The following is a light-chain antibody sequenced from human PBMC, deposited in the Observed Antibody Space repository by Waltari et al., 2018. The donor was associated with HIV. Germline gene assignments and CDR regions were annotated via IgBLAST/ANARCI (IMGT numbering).Light chain of an antibody. CDR3: EHFNTDMLT. CDR1: QDISSA. CDR2: DPS. Sequence: AIQLTQSASSLSASVVYSVRLTCRASQDISSALAWYRQKPGKAPKLLIYDPSSLESGVPSRFSGSGSGTDFTLTIRSLQPEDFATYYCEHFNTDMLTFGGGTKVEIK. V-gene: IGKV1-13*02. J-gene: IGKJ4*01.